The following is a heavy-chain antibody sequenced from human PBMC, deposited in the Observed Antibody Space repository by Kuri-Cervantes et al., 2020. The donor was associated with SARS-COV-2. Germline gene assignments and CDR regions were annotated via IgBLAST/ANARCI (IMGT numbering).Heavy chain of an antibody. CDR1: GFTVSSNY. D-gene: IGHD3-10*01. J-gene: IGHJ6*03. Sequence: GESLKISCAASGFTVSSNYMSWVRQAPGKGLEWVSSISSSSSYIYYADSVKGRFTISRDNAKNSLYLQMNSLRAEDTAVYYCARLPLLGGATYYYYYMDVWGKGTTVTVSS. V-gene: IGHV3-21*01. CDR3: ARLPLLGGATYYYYYMDV. CDR2: ISSSSSYI.